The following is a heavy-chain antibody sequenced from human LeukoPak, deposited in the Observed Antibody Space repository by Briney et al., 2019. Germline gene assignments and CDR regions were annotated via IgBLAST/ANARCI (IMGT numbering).Heavy chain of an antibody. D-gene: IGHD4-11*01. J-gene: IGHJ4*02. CDR1: GGTFSSYA. Sequence: SVKVSCKASGGTFSSYAISWVRQAPGQGLEWMGRIIPILGIANYAQRFQGRVTITADKSTSTAYMELSSLRSEDTAVYYCARVGTVKGDWGQGTLVTVSS. CDR2: IIPILGIA. CDR3: ARVGTVKGD. V-gene: IGHV1-69*04.